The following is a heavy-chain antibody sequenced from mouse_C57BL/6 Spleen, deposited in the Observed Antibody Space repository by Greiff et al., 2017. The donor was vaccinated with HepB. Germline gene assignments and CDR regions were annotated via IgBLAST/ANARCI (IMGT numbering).Heavy chain of an antibody. J-gene: IGHJ2*01. CDR2: INPSSGYT. Sequence: QVQLKQSGAELARPGASVKMSCKASGYPFTSYTMHWVKQRPGQGLEWIGYINPSSGYTKYNQKFKDKATLTADKSSSTAYMQLSSLTSEDSAVYYCARRGAIGYDYDDYFDYWGQGTTLTVSS. CDR3: ARRGAIGYDYDDYFDY. V-gene: IGHV1-4*01. CDR1: GYPFTSYT. D-gene: IGHD2-4*01.